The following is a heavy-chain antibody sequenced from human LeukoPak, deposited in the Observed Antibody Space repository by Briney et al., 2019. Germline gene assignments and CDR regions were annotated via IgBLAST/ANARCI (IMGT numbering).Heavy chain of an antibody. V-gene: IGHV4-30-4*01. CDR1: GGSISSGDYY. Sequence: PSQTLSLTCTVSGGSISSGDYYWSWIRQPPGKGLEWIGYIYYSGSTYYNPSLKSRVTISVDTSKNQFSLKLSSVTAADTAVYYCARDLGGITGSSKWFDPWGQGTLVTVSS. J-gene: IGHJ5*02. CDR2: IYYSGST. D-gene: IGHD1-20*01. CDR3: ARDLGGITGSSKWFDP.